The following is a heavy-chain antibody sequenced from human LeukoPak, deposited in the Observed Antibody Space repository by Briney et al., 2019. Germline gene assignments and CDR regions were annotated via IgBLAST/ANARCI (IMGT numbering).Heavy chain of an antibody. Sequence: PGGSLRLSCAAPGFTFSSIAMSWVRQAPDKGLEWVSTISGSGGGTYYADSAKGRFTISRDDSKNTLYLQMNSLRADDTAVYYCAKDLGRYRNNFFDYWGQGNLVTVSS. CDR3: AKDLGRYRNNFFDY. CDR2: ISGSGGGT. J-gene: IGHJ4*02. V-gene: IGHV3-23*01. CDR1: GFTFSSIA. D-gene: IGHD1-26*01.